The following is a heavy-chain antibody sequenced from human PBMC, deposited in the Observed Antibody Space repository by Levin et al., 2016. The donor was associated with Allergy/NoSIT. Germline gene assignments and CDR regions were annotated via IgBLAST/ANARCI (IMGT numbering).Heavy chain of an antibody. J-gene: IGHJ4*02. Sequence: SETLSLTCTVSGGSISSSSYYWGWIRQPPGKGLEWIGSIYYSGSTYYNPSLKSRVTISVDTSKNQFSLKLSSVTAADTAVYYCARLDSSGWRDFDYWGQGTLVTVSS. V-gene: IGHV4-39*01. CDR1: GGSISSSSYY. CDR3: ARLDSSGWRDFDY. D-gene: IGHD6-19*01. CDR2: IYYSGST.